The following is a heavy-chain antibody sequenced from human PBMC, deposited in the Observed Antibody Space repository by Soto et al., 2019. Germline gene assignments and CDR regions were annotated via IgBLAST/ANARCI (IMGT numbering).Heavy chain of an antibody. V-gene: IGHV4-31*03. J-gene: IGHJ5*02. CDR2: IYYSGST. CDR1: GGSISSGGDH. CDR3: ARDPTP. Sequence: PSETLSLTCTVSGGSISSGGDHWSWIRQHPGKGLEWIGYIYYSGSTYYDPSLKSRVTISEDTSKNQFSLKLSSVTAADTAVYYCARDPTPWGQGTLVTVSS.